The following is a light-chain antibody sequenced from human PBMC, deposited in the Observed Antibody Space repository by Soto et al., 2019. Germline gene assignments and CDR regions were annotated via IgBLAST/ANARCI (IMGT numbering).Light chain of an antibody. CDR3: QQYGRSPGLFT. J-gene: IGKJ3*01. CDR2: GAS. Sequence: EIVLAQSPGIVSLSPGERATLSCRASQTISGTSLAWYQQKPGQAPRLLIYGASSRATGIPDRFSGSGSGTDFTLTISRLEPEDFAVYYCQQYGRSPGLFTFGPGTKVDIK. V-gene: IGKV3-20*01. CDR1: QTISGTS.